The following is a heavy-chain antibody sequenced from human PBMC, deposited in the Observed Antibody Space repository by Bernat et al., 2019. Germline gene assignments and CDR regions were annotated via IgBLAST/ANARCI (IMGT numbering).Heavy chain of an antibody. Sequence: QVQLQQWGAGLLKPSETLSLTCAVYGGSFSGYYWSWIRQPPGKGLEWIGEINHSESTNYNPSLKSRVTISVDTSKNQFSLKMSSVTAADTAVYYCARGEVAGPKFDSLSQGTLVTVSS. V-gene: IGHV4-34*01. CDR1: GGSFSGYY. CDR3: ARGEVAGPKFDS. CDR2: INHSEST. D-gene: IGHD6-19*01. J-gene: IGHJ4*02.